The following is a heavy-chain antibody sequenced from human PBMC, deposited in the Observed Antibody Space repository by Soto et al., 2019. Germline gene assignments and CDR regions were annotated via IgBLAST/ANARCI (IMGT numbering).Heavy chain of an antibody. Sequence: SETLSLTCTVSGGSISSSSYYWGWIRQPPGKGLEWIGSIYYSGSTYYNPSLKSRVTISVDTSKNQFSLKLSSVTAADTAVYYCARHLEGYSSGWTPFDYWGQGTLVTVSS. V-gene: IGHV4-39*01. CDR2: IYYSGST. D-gene: IGHD6-19*01. CDR3: ARHLEGYSSGWTPFDY. CDR1: GGSISSSSYY. J-gene: IGHJ4*02.